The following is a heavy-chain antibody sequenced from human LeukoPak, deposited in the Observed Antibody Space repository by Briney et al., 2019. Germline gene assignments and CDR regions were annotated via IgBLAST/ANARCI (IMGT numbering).Heavy chain of an antibody. V-gene: IGHV1-69*13. CDR2: IIPIFGTA. J-gene: IGHJ4*02. Sequence: SVKVSCKASGGTFSSYAISWVRQAPGQGLEWMGGIIPIFGTANYAQKFQGRVTITADESTSTAYMELSSLRSEDTAVYYCASSSGGYGSGSFQHDYWGQGTLVTVSS. CDR3: ASSSGGYGSGSFQHDY. CDR1: GGTFSSYA. D-gene: IGHD3-10*01.